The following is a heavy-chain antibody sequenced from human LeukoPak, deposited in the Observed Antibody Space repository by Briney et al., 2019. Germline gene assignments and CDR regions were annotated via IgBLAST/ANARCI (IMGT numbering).Heavy chain of an antibody. CDR3: ARQPHYYYYMDV. V-gene: IGHV4-59*08. CDR1: GGSISNYY. J-gene: IGHJ6*03. CDR2: IYSSGYT. Sequence: SETLSLTCSVSGGSISNYYWSWIRQPPGKGLEWIGYIYSSGYTNYKPSLKSRVTLSVDTSKNQVSLKLTSVTAADTAVYYCARQPHYYYYMDVWGKGTTVTVSS.